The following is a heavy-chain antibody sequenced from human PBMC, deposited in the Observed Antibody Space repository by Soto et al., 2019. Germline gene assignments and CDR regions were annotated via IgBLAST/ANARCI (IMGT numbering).Heavy chain of an antibody. Sequence: GGSLRLSCAASGFTFSSYAMSWVRQAPGKGXXXXXXXXXXXXXXXXXDSVKGRFTISRDNSKNTLYLQMNSLRGDDTAVYFCATGQPSSWYYFGYWGQGTLVTVSS. J-gene: IGHJ4*02. CDR3: ATGQPSSWYYFGY. CDR1: GFTFSSYA. V-gene: IGHV3-30*01. D-gene: IGHD6-13*01. CDR2: XXXXXXXX.